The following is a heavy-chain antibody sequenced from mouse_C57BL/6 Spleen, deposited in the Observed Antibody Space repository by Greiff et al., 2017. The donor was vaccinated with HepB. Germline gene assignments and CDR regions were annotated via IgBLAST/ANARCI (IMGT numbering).Heavy chain of an antibody. CDR3: ARRGGYYGSSSDY. J-gene: IGHJ2*01. V-gene: IGHV1-55*01. Sequence: QVQLQQPGAELVKPGASVKMSCKASGYTFTSYWITWVKQRPGQGLEWIGDIYPGSGSTNYNEKFKSKATLTVDTSSSTAYMQLSSLTSEDSAVYYCARRGGYYGSSSDYWGQGTTLTVSS. CDR1: GYTFTSYW. CDR2: IYPGSGST. D-gene: IGHD1-1*01.